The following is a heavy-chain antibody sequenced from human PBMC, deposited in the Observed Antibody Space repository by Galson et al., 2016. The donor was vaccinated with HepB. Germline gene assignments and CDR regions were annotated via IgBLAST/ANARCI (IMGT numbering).Heavy chain of an antibody. CDR2: IYWSDDK. CDR1: GFSLSSSGVG. CDR3: VHIVHSGSYYYFAY. V-gene: IGHV2-5*01. Sequence: PALVKPTQTLTLTCTFSGFSLSSSGVGVGWIRQSPGKALEWLALIYWSDDKRYSPSLKSRLTITKDTSKNRVVLTMTNMDPVDTATYYCVHIVHSGSYYYFAYWGQGTLVTVSS. J-gene: IGHJ4*02. D-gene: IGHD1-26*01.